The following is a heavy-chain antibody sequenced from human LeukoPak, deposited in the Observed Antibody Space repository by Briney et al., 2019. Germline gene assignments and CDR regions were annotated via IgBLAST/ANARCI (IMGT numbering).Heavy chain of an antibody. CDR1: GFTFSSYE. CDR2: IGSSGSTI. CDR3: ARVLIRGYYSDY. Sequence: PGGSLRLSCAASGFTFSSYEMNWVRQAPGKGLEWVSYIGSSGSTIFYADSVKGRFTISRDNAKNSLYLQMNSLRAEDTAIYYCARVLIRGYYSDYWGQGTLVTVSS. V-gene: IGHV3-48*03. D-gene: IGHD3-22*01. J-gene: IGHJ4*02.